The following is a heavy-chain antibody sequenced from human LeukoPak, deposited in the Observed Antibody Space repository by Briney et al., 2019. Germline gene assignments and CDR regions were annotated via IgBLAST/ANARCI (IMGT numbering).Heavy chain of an antibody. V-gene: IGHV3-23*01. J-gene: IGHJ4*02. CDR3: AKDAVVARNGYFDY. CDR2: ISGSGGST. CDR1: GFTFSSYA. Sequence: GGSLRLSCAASGFTFSSYAMSWVRQAPGEGLEWISGISGSGGSTYYADSVKGRFTISRDNSKNTLYLQMDSLRAEDTAVYYCAKDAVVARNGYFDYWGQGTLVTVSS. D-gene: IGHD2-15*01.